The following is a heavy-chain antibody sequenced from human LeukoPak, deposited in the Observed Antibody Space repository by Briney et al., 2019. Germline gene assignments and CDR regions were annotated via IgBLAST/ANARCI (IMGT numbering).Heavy chain of an antibody. CDR2: INHSGST. Sequence: SETLSLTCAVYGGSFSGYYWSWIRQPPGKGLEWIGEINHSGSTNYNPSLKSRVTISVDTSKNQFSLKLSSVTAADTAVYYCTRAGRGCTAGAFDISGEGRMLTASP. V-gene: IGHV4-34*01. CDR1: GGSFSGYY. D-gene: IGHD2-2*01. CDR3: TRAGRGCTAGAFDI. J-gene: IGHJ3*02.